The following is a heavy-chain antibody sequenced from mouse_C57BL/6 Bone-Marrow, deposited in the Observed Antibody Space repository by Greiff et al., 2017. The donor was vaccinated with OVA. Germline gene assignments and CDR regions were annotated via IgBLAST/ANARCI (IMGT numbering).Heavy chain of an antibody. CDR1: GFSLSTSGMG. Sequence: QVTLKVSGPGILQSSQTLSLTCSFSGFSLSTSGMGVSRIRQHSGKGLEWLAHINWDDDKRYDPSLKRRLTISKDTAINQVFLKITSVDTADTATFYSDRSDGNYDAMDYWGQGTSVTVSS. J-gene: IGHJ4*01. V-gene: IGHV8-12*01. CDR3: DRSDGNYDAMDY. CDR2: INWDDDK.